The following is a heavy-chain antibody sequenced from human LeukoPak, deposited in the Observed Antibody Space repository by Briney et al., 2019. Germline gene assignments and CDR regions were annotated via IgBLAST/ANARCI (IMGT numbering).Heavy chain of an antibody. D-gene: IGHD6-19*01. Sequence: GGSLRLSCAASGFTVSSSYMSWVRQAPGKGLEWVSVFYSGSTTYYADSVKGRFTISRDDSKNTLYLQMNSLRAEDTAVYYCARAPQGQWLDQMVVNYFDYWGQGTLVTVSS. CDR2: FYSGSTT. CDR3: ARAPQGQWLDQMVVNYFDY. CDR1: GFTVSSSY. J-gene: IGHJ4*02. V-gene: IGHV3-66*01.